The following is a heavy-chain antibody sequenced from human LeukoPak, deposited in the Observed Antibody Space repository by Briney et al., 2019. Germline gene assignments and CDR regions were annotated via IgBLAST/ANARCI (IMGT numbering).Heavy chain of an antibody. D-gene: IGHD2-15*01. J-gene: IGHJ6*02. V-gene: IGHV1-3*01. CDR1: GYTFTSYA. Sequence: ASVKVSCTASGYTFTSYAMHWVRQAPGQRLEWMGWINAGNGNTKYSQKFQGRVTITRDTSASTAYMELSSLRSEDTAVYYCARDGVVVAATPIVDGMDVWGQGTTVTVSS. CDR2: INAGNGNT. CDR3: ARDGVVVAATPIVDGMDV.